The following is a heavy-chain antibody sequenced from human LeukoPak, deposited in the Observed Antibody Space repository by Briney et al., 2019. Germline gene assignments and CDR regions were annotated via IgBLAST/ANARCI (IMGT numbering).Heavy chain of an antibody. CDR1: GGSISSDNYY. Sequence: SQTLSLTCTVSGGSISSDNYYWSWIRQPAGKGRVWIGRIYTSGSTKYNPSLKSRVTMSVDTSKNQFSLKLSSVTAADTAVYYCARVQRRYDSSGYYYDHYYYYYMDVWGKGATVTVSS. D-gene: IGHD3-22*01. CDR3: ARVQRRYDSSGYYYDHYYYYYMDV. V-gene: IGHV4-61*02. J-gene: IGHJ6*03. CDR2: IYTSGST.